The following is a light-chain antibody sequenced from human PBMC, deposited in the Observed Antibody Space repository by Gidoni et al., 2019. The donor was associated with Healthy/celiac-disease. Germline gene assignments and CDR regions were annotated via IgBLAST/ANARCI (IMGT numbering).Light chain of an antibody. Sequence: EIVLTQSPGTPSFSPGERATLSCRASQSVSSSYLAWYQQKPGQAPRLPNYGASSGSTGIPDRFSGSGSGTDFTLTISRLEPEDFAVYYCQQYGSSSFTFGQGTRLEIK. CDR1: QSVSSSY. CDR3: QQYGSSSFT. J-gene: IGKJ5*01. CDR2: GAS. V-gene: IGKV3-20*01.